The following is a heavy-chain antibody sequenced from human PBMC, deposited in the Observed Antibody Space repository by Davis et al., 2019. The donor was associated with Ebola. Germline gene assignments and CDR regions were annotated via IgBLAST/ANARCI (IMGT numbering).Heavy chain of an antibody. J-gene: IGHJ4*02. Sequence: ASVKVSCKASGYTFTSYGISWVRQAPGQGLEWMGWISAYNGNTKYSQKFQGRVTMTTDTSTSTAYMELRSLRSDDTAVYYCARDYGSGPFRYWGQGTLVTVSS. CDR3: ARDYGSGPFRY. V-gene: IGHV1-18*01. CDR1: GYTFTSYG. CDR2: ISAYNGNT. D-gene: IGHD3-10*01.